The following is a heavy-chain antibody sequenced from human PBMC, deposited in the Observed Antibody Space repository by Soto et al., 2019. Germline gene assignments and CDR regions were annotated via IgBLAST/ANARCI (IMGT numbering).Heavy chain of an antibody. Sequence: GASVKVSCKASGGTFSSYAISWVRQAPGQGLEWMGGIIPIFGTADYAQKFQGRVTITGDESTSTAYMELSSLSSEFTAAYYCARDGGASSSEFYFYYQGKETLV. J-gene: IGHJ4*02. D-gene: IGHD2-2*01. CDR3: ARDGGASSSEFYFYY. V-gene: IGHV1-69*13. CDR1: GGTFSSYA. CDR2: IIPIFGTA.